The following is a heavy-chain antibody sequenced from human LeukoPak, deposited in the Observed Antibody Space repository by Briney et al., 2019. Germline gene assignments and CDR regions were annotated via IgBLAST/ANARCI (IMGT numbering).Heavy chain of an antibody. D-gene: IGHD3-22*01. CDR1: GGSISSYY. CDR2: IYYSGST. CDR3: ARLDYYDENPGAFDI. J-gene: IGHJ3*02. V-gene: IGHV4-59*08. Sequence: SETLSLTCTVSGGSISSYYWSWIRQPPGKGLEWIGYIYYSGSTNYNPSLKSRVTISVDTSKNQFSLKLSSVTSADTAVYYCARLDYYDENPGAFDIWGQGTMVTVSS.